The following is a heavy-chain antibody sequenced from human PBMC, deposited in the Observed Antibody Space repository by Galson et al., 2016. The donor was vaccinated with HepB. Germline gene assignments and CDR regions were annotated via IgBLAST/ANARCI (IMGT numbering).Heavy chain of an antibody. CDR2: INHSGST. D-gene: IGHD6-13*01. J-gene: IGHJ6*02. Sequence: WIRQPPGKGLEWIGEINHSGSTNYNASLKSRVSISVDTSKNQFALKLRSVTAADTGVYYCAREGGSAVRYGMDVWSQGTTVTVSS. V-gene: IGHV4-34*01. CDR3: AREGGSAVRYGMDV.